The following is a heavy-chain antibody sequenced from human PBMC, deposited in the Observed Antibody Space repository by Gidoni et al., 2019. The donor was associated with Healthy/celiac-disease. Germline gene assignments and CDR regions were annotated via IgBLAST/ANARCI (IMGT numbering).Heavy chain of an antibody. CDR2: IYYSGST. CDR3: AGWESIVGTRDWWYFDY. J-gene: IGHJ4*02. CDR1: GGSISSYY. Sequence: QVQLQESGPGLVKPSETLSLTCTVSGGSISSYYWSWIRQPPGKGLEWIGYIYYSGSTNYNPSLKSRVTISVDTSKNQFSLKLSSVTAADTAVYYCAGWESIVGTRDWWYFDYWGQGTLVTVSS. D-gene: IGHD1-26*01. V-gene: IGHV4-59*01.